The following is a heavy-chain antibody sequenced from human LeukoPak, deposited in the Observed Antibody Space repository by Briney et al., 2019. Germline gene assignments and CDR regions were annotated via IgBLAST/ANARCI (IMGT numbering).Heavy chain of an antibody. D-gene: IGHD3-10*01. CDR2: ISWNSGGI. V-gene: IGHV3-9*01. CDR3: AKDRVDKFGGLSRFDY. Sequence: PGGSLRLSCAASGFAFSSYAMSWVRQAPGKGLEWVSGISWNSGGIGYADSVKGRFSISRDNAKNFLYLHMKNLRAEDTALYYCAKDRVDKFGGLSRFDYWGQGILVTVSS. J-gene: IGHJ4*02. CDR1: GFAFSSYA.